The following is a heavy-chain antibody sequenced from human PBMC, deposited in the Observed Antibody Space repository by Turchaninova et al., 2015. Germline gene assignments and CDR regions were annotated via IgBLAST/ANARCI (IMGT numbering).Heavy chain of an antibody. J-gene: IGHJ1*01. Sequence: QVLLVESGGSLVKPGESWRLSCAASGFTFSDYYMSWIRQAPGKGLEWVSYISDSGTVLDYADSVKGRFTVSRDNAKNSMYLQMNSLRVEDTAVYYCARDILRPGLTEYFHHWGQGTLVTVSS. CDR1: GFTFSDYY. CDR2: ISDSGTVL. D-gene: IGHD4-17*01. CDR3: ARDILRPGLTEYFHH. V-gene: IGHV3-11*04.